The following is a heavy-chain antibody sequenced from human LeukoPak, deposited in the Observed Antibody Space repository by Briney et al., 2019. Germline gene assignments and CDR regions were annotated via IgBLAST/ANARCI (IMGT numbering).Heavy chain of an antibody. CDR1: GFTFSSYW. J-gene: IGHJ5*02. V-gene: IGHV3-7*01. CDR2: IKQDGSEK. D-gene: IGHD6-19*01. Sequence: GGSLRLSCAASGFTFSSYWMSWVRQAPGKGLEWVANIKQDGSEKYYVDSVKGRFTISRDNAKNSLYLQMNSLRAEDTAVYYCARGHCIAVLNWFDPWGQGTLVTVSS. CDR3: ARGHCIAVLNWFDP.